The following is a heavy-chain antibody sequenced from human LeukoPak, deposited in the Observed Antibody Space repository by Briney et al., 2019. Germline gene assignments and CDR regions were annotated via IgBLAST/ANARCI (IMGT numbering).Heavy chain of an antibody. D-gene: IGHD3-3*01. CDR2: ISGSGGSI. V-gene: IGHV3-23*01. CDR3: AKELHDFTGYYMDV. CDR1: AFTFRNYV. J-gene: IGHJ6*03. Sequence: AGSRRLSSAPAAFTFRNYVMTWVRQAPGKGLEWVSGISGSGGSIYYADSVKGRFTISRNKSKNTLYLQMNSLRAEDTAIYYCAKELHDFTGYYMDVWGKGTTVTVSS.